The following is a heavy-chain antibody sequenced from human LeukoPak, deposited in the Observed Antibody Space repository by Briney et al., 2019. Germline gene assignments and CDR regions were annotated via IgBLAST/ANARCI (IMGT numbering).Heavy chain of an antibody. J-gene: IGHJ5*02. V-gene: IGHV5-10-1*01. CDR3: ARHGGVPAAIRNWFDP. CDR1: GSIFTSYW. D-gene: IGHD2-2*02. CDR2: IDPSDSYT. Sequence: GAPMQISCKGSGSIFTSYWISWVRALPGKGLEWMGRIDPSDSYTNYSPSFQGHVTISADKSISTAYLQWSSLKASDTAMYYCARHGGVPAAIRNWFDPWGQGTLVTVSS.